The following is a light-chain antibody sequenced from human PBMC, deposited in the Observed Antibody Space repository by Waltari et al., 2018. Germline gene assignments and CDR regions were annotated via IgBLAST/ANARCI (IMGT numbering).Light chain of an antibody. CDR2: GVT. Sequence: QSALTQPASVSGSPGQSITISCTGSSTDIGTYNVVSWYQHHPGKAPKLIIYGVTNRPSWVSNRFSGSKSGNTASLTISGLQTEDEADYYCCSYAGSMVFGGGTKLTVL. CDR3: CSYAGSMV. CDR1: STDIGTYNV. J-gene: IGLJ2*01. V-gene: IGLV2-23*02.